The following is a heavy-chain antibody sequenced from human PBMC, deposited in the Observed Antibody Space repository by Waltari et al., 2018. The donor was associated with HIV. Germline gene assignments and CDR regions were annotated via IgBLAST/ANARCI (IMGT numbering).Heavy chain of an antibody. D-gene: IGHD1-26*01. CDR1: GFSCSSYW. CDR3: AREMGSGSYSDY. V-gene: IGHV3-7*01. Sequence: VPLVESGGGLVQPGGSLRLSWDASGFSCSSYWMIWVRQAPGKWLEWVANIKQDGSEKYYVDSVKGRFTISRDNAKNSLYLQMNSLRAEDTAVYYCAREMGSGSYSDYWGQGTLVTVSS. J-gene: IGHJ4*02. CDR2: IKQDGSEK.